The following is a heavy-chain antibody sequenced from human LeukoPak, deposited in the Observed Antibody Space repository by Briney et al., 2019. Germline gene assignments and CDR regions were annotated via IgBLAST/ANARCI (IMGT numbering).Heavy chain of an antibody. CDR1: GYTFTSYG. Sequence: GASVKVSCKASGYTFTSYGISWVRQAPGQGLEWMGWISAYNGNTNYAQKLQGRVTMTTDTSTSTAYMELRSLRSDDTAVYYCARGFPITFGGVIVLFDYWGQGTLVTVSS. CDR2: ISAYNGNT. CDR3: ARGFPITFGGVIVLFDY. V-gene: IGHV1-18*01. J-gene: IGHJ4*02. D-gene: IGHD3-16*02.